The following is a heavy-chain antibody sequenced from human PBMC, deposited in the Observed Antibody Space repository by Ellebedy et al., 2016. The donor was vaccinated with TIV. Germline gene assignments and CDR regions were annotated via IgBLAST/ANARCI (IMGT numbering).Heavy chain of an antibody. CDR1: GFTFSRYW. Sequence: GESLKISCAASGFTFSRYWMSWVRQAPGKGLEWVANIKQDGSEKDYVDSVKGRFTISRDNAKNSLYLQMNSLRAEDTALYYCARDNGYCVTTSCPMTHYYYYGMDVWGQGTTVTVSS. D-gene: IGHD2-2*01. J-gene: IGHJ6*02. CDR3: ARDNGYCVTTSCPMTHYYYYGMDV. CDR2: IKQDGSEK. V-gene: IGHV3-7*03.